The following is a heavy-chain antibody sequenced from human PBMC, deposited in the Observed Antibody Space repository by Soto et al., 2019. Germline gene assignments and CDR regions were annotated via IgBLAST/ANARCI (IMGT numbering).Heavy chain of an antibody. CDR1: GYTFASYG. CDR3: ARDVRSIVEVVAGRLLDF. CDR2: ISGYNGHT. V-gene: IGHV1-18*01. D-gene: IGHD2-15*01. J-gene: IGHJ4*02. Sequence: QVQLVQSGTEVTKPGASVKVACKTSGYTFASYGISWVRQAPGQGLESLGWISGYNGHTSYAQNVRDRVTMTTDTSTSTAYMEVRSLRSDDAAIYFCARDVRSIVEVVAGRLLDFWGQGTLVTVSS.